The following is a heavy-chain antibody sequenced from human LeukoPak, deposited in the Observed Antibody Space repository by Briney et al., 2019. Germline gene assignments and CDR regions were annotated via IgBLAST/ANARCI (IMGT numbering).Heavy chain of an antibody. CDR1: GYSISSGYY. Sequence: MASETLSLTCTVSGYSISSGYYWSWVRQPPGKGLEWLGYMYKSGNTNFNPSLKSRVTISVDTSKNQFSLKVTSVTTADTAVYYCASRRLGNDYWGQGILVTVSS. CDR2: MYKSGNT. D-gene: IGHD3-9*01. J-gene: IGHJ4*02. V-gene: IGHV4-61*01. CDR3: ASRRLGNDY.